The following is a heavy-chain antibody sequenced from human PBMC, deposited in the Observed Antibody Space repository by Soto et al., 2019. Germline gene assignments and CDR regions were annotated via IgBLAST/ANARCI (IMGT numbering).Heavy chain of an antibody. Sequence: QVQLVQSGAEVKKPGSSVKVSCKASGGTFSSYAISWVRQAPGQGLAWMGGIIPISDTTNYAQNFQGRVTITADESTSTAYMELSSLRSEDTAMYYCARSQGSSTSLEIYYYYYYGMDVWGQGTTVTVSS. V-gene: IGHV1-69*01. CDR3: ARSQGSSTSLEIYYYYYYGMDV. J-gene: IGHJ6*02. CDR2: IIPISDTT. CDR1: GGTFSSYA. D-gene: IGHD2-2*01.